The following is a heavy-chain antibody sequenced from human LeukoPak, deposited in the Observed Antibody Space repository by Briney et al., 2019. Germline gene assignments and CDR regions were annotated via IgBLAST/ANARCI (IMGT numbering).Heavy chain of an antibody. CDR1: GFTFDDYA. CDR3: AKAYDSSGYYSLDY. CDR2: ISWNSGGI. J-gene: IGHJ4*02. D-gene: IGHD3-22*01. Sequence: PGGSLRLSCAASGFTFDDYAMHWVRQAPGKGLEWVSGISWNSGGIGYADSVKGRFTISRDNAKNSLYLQMNSLRAEDTALYYCAKAYDSSGYYSLDYWGQGTLVTVSS. V-gene: IGHV3-9*01.